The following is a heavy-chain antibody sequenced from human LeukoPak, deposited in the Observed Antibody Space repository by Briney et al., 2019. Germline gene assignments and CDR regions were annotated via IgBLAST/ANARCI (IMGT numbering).Heavy chain of an antibody. D-gene: IGHD3-10*01. J-gene: IGHJ4*02. CDR3: ARVWAYGSGSYYDY. CDR2: INPNSGGT. Sequence: ASVKVSYKASGYTFTGYYIHWVRQAPGQGLEWMGWINPNSGGTNYAQKFQGRATMTRDTSISTAYMELSRLRSDDTAVYYCARVWAYGSGSYYDYWGQGTLVTVSS. CDR1: GYTFTGYY. V-gene: IGHV1-2*02.